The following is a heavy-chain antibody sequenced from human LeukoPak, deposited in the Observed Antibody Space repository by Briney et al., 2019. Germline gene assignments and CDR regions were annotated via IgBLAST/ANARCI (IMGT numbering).Heavy chain of an antibody. D-gene: IGHD3-10*01. J-gene: IGHJ4*02. CDR3: TSYPSYYGSGSRLYYFDY. CDR1: GFTFSSAW. V-gene: IGHV3-15*01. Sequence: GGSLRLSCAASGFTFSSAWMSWVRQAPGKGLEWVGRIKSKTNGGTTDYAAPVKGRFTISRDDSKNTLYLQMNSLKTEDTAVYYCTSYPSYYGSGSRLYYFDYWGQGTLVTVSS. CDR2: IKSKTNGGTT.